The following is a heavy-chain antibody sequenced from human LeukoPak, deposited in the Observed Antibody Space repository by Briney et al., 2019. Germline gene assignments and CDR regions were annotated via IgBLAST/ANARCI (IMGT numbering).Heavy chain of an antibody. CDR1: GFTFSSYA. CDR2: ISGSGGST. CDR3: TILNYYYYYMDV. Sequence: GGSLRLSCAASGFTFSSYAMSWVRQAPGRGLEWLSAISGSGGSTYYADSVKGRFTISRDNSKNTLYLQMNGLRAEDTAVHYVTILNYYYYYMDVWGKGTTVTVSS. J-gene: IGHJ6*03. D-gene: IGHD3-9*01. V-gene: IGHV3-23*01.